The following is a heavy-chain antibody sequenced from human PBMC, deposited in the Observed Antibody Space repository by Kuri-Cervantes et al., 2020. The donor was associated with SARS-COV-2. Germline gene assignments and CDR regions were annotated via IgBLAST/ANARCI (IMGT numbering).Heavy chain of an antibody. D-gene: IGHD6-19*01. CDR3: ARRGSGWSDY. J-gene: IGHJ4*02. CDR1: GYSFTTYW. V-gene: IGHV5-51*01. Sequence: GESLKISCKGSGYSFTTYWIGWVRQMPGKGLEWMGIVYPGDSETRYSPSFQGQVTLSVDKSINTAYLQWNSVKASDTAMYYCARRGSGWSDYWGQGTLVTVSS. CDR2: VYPGDSET.